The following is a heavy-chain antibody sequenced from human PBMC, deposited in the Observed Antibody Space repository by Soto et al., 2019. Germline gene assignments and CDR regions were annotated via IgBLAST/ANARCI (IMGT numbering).Heavy chain of an antibody. CDR2: IYSGGST. V-gene: IGHV4-61*01. J-gene: IGHJ4*02. CDR1: GGFVNSDTHS. Sequence: SETLSLTCTVSGGFVNSDTHSWSWIRQTPGKRLEWIGFIYSGGSTKNPSLRSRVTMSVDTSKNQFSLKLSSVTAADTAVYYCARSATGDDFDYWGQGTLVTVYS. D-gene: IGHD7-27*01. CDR3: ARSATGDDFDY.